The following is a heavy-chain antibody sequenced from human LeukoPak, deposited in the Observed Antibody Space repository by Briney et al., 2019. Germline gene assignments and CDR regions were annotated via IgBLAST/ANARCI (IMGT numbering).Heavy chain of an antibody. CDR1: GFTFSNAW. V-gene: IGHV3-15*01. J-gene: IGHJ3*02. CDR3: TAGRIPPSGLPAESSI. CDR2: IKSKTDGGAA. D-gene: IGHD2-15*01. Sequence: MAGGSLRLSCAASGFTFSNAWMTWVRQAPGKGLEWVGRIKSKTDGGAADYAAPVKGRFTISRDDSKTTLYLHMNSLKTDDAAVYYCTAGRIPPSGLPAESSIWGQGTMVTVSS.